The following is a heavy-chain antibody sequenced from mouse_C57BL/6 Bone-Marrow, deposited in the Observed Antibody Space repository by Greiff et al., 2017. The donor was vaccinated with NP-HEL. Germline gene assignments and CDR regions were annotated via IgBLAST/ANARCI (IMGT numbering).Heavy chain of an antibody. CDR1: GFTFSSYG. Sequence: EVQLVESGGDLVKPGGSLKLSCAASGFTFSSYGMSWVRQTPDKRLEWVATISSGGSYTSYPDSVKGRFTISRDNATNTLYLQMSSLKSEDTAMYYCARRGYGNSVAYWGQGTLVTVSA. CDR3: ARRGYGNSVAY. CDR2: ISSGGSYT. V-gene: IGHV5-6*01. J-gene: IGHJ3*01. D-gene: IGHD2-10*02.